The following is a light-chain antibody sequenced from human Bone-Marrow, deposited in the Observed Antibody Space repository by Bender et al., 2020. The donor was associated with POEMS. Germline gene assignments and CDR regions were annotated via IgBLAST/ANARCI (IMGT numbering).Light chain of an antibody. CDR1: KLGDKY. J-gene: IGLJ2*01. V-gene: IGLV3-1*01. CDR2: QDR. CDR3: QAWGSNGVG. Sequence: SYNLTQPPSASVSPGQTATISCSGEKLGDKYVSWYQQKPGQSPVVVLFQDRKRAPGIPLRVSGSKSGNTATLLISGSQAMDEADYFCQAWGSNGVGFGGGTRLTVL.